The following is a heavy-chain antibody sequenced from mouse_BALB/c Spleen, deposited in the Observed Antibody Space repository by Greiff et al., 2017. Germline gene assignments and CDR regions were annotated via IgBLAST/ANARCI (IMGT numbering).Heavy chain of an antibody. D-gene: IGHD2-1*01. CDR3: VREYGNYYAMDY. J-gene: IGHJ4*01. CDR2: IWTGGGT. CDR1: GFSLTSYD. Sequence: VQLQESGPGLVAPSQSLYITCTVSGFSLTSYDISWIRQQPGKGLEWLGVIWTGGGTNYNSAFMSRLSISKDNSKSQVFLKMNSLQTDDTAIYYCVREYGNYYAMDYWGQGTSVTVSS. V-gene: IGHV2-9-2*01.